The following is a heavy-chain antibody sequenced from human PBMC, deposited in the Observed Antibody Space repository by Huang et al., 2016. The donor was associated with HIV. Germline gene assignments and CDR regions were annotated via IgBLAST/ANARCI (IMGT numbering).Heavy chain of an antibody. D-gene: IGHD3-3*01. J-gene: IGHJ4*02. V-gene: IGHV4-59*11. CDR2: IDYSGST. CDR3: ARDHHDFWRGYRRMYFFDH. Sequence: QVQLQESGPGLVKPSETLSLTCTVSGCSISTHYWGWIRQPPGKGLEWIGSIDYSGSTNDRPPLKSRVTIFLDTSKNQFSLRVNAVTAADTAMYYCARDHHDFWRGYRRMYFFDHWGQGTLVTVSS. CDR1: GCSISTHY.